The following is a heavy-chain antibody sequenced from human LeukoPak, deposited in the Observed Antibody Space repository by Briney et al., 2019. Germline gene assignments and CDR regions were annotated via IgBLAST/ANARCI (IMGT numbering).Heavy chain of an antibody. J-gene: IGHJ4*02. D-gene: IGHD3-22*01. V-gene: IGHV3-53*01. CDR3: AREKYYYDSSGYYYLYYFDY. Sequence: GGSWRLSGAASGFTVSSNYMSWVRQAPGKGLGWVSVIYSGGSTYYADSVKGRFTISRDNSKNTLYLQMNSLRAEDTAVYYCAREKYYYDSSGYYYLYYFDYWGQGTLVTVSS. CDR1: GFTVSSNY. CDR2: IYSGGST.